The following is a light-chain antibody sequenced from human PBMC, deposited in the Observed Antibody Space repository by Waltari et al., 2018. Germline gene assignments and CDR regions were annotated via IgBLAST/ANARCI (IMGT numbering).Light chain of an antibody. CDR3: SSYTSSSTLLYV. CDR1: SSDVGGYNS. V-gene: IGLV2-14*01. CDR2: EVS. Sequence: QSALTQPASVSGSPGQSITISCTGTSSDVGGYNSVSWYQQHPGNAPQLMIYEVSNRPSGFSTRCSGSKSGNTASLTISGLQAEDEAEYYCSSYTSSSTLLYVFGTGTKVTVL. J-gene: IGLJ1*01.